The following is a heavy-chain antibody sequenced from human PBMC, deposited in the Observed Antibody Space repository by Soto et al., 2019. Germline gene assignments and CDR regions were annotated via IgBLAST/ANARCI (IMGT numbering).Heavy chain of an antibody. D-gene: IGHD3-16*01. CDR2: IDPNSGKT. Sequence: QVQLVQSGAEVQKHGASVKVSCKASGYTFTSYDINWVRQATGQGPERRGWIDPNSGKTGYAQKVQGRVTMTRNTSISTAYMELSSLRSEDTAVYYCAREGVRGMDVWGQGATVTVSS. J-gene: IGHJ6*02. CDR3: AREGVRGMDV. V-gene: IGHV1-8*01. CDR1: GYTFTSYD.